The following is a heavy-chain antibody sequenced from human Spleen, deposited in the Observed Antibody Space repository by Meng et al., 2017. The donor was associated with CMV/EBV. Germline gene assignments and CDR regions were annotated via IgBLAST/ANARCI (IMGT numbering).Heavy chain of an antibody. D-gene: IGHD3-10*01. CDR2: INHSGST. Sequence: QLQHVDAGLLEPSAPLSLTCAVYGVSFSGYYWSWIRQPPGKGLEWIGEINHSGSTNYNPSLKSRVTISVDTSKNQFSLKLSSVTAAETAVYYCASGFTMVRGVPDWYFDLWGRGTLVTVSS. V-gene: IGHV4-34*01. CDR3: ASGFTMVRGVPDWYFDL. J-gene: IGHJ2*01. CDR1: GVSFSGYY.